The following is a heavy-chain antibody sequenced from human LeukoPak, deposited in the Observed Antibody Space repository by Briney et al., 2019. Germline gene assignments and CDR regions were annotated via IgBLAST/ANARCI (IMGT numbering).Heavy chain of an antibody. CDR3: ARGDQGGYCSGGSCFMLDY. D-gene: IGHD2-15*01. CDR1: DVSISSYY. CDR2: IYYSGST. J-gene: IGHJ4*02. Sequence: SETLSLTCSVSDVSISSYYWSWIRQPPGKGLEWIGYIYYSGSTNYNPSLKSRVTIPVDTSKNQFSLKLSSVTAADTAVYYCARGDQGGYCSGGSCFMLDYWGQGTLVTVSS. V-gene: IGHV4-59*12.